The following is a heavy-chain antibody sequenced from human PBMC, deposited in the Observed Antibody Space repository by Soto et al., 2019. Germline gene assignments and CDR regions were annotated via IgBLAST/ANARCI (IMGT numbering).Heavy chain of an antibody. J-gene: IGHJ4*02. V-gene: IGHV4-34*01. CDR2: INHSGST. CDR3: ASVLGYCSGGSCYRPFVY. CDR1: GGSFSGYY. Sequence: SETLSLTCAVYGGSFSGYYWSWIRQPPGKGLEWIGEINHSGSTNYNPSLKSRVTISVDTSKNQFSLKLSSVTAADTAVYYCASVLGYCSGGSCYRPFVYWGQGTLVTVSS. D-gene: IGHD2-15*01.